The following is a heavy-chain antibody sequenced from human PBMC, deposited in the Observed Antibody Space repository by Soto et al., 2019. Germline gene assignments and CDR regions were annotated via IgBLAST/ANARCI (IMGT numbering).Heavy chain of an antibody. V-gene: IGHV4-31*03. J-gene: IGHJ5*02. CDR3: AASGGPEGDWFDP. D-gene: IGHD2-8*02. Sequence: SETLSLTCTVTGGSIRRRGYYWSWIRQRPGEGLEWIGFVYYRGTTDYNPSLRSRLTISADTSRNQFYLDVTSVTVADTAVYYCAASGGPEGDWFDPWGQGISVT. CDR2: VYYRGTT. CDR1: GGSIRRRGYY.